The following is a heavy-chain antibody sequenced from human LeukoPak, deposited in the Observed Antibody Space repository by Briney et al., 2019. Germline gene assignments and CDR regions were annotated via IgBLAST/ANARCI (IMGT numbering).Heavy chain of an antibody. CDR1: GGSITSYY. CDR2: IYYSGST. V-gene: IGHV4-59*12. Sequence: SETLSLTCSVSGGSITSYYWTWIRQPPGKGLEWIGYIYYSGSTNYNPSLKSRVSISLDTSKNQFSLKLSSVTAADTAVYYCAREDYGMDVWGQGTTVTVSS. CDR3: AREDYGMDV. J-gene: IGHJ6*02.